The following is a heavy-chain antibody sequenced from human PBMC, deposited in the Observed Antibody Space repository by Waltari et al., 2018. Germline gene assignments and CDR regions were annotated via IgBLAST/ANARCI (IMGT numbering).Heavy chain of an antibody. D-gene: IGHD2-15*01. CDR1: GGSFSGYY. CDR2: INHSGST. Sequence: QVQLQQWGAGLLKPSETLSLTCAVYGGSFSGYYWSWIRQPPGKGLEWIGEINHSGSTNYNPSLKSRVTISVDTSKNQFSLKLSSVTAADTAVNYCARGRTGSSLDWGQGTLVTVSS. V-gene: IGHV4-34*01. J-gene: IGHJ4*02. CDR3: ARGRTGSSLD.